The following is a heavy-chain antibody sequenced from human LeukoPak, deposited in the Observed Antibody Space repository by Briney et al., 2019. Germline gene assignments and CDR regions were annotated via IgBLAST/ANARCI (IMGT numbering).Heavy chain of an antibody. CDR3: ARDGGSGWYNY. CDR1: GGSFSGYY. D-gene: IGHD6-19*01. V-gene: IGHV4-34*01. Sequence: SETLSLTCAVYGGSFSGYYWSWIRQPPGKGLEWIGEINHSGSTNYNPSLKSRVTISVDTSKNHFSLKVSSVTAADTAVYYCARDGGSGWYNYWGQGSLVTVSS. J-gene: IGHJ4*02. CDR2: INHSGST.